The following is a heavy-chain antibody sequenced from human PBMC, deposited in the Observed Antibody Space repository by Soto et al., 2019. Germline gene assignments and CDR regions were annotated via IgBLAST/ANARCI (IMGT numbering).Heavy chain of an antibody. CDR1: GFTFRNFV. J-gene: IGHJ6*01. V-gene: IGHV3-30*18. Sequence: SLRLYCAASGFTFRNFVMHWVRQAPGKGLEWVAVISYSRNNIYYADPVKGRFTISRDNSGNKLYLEMSSLRGADTAVYYCAKGQSAIFRSGCRMEDWARGATVTV. D-gene: IGHD3-3*01. CDR2: ISYSRNNI. CDR3: AKGQSAIFRSGCRMED.